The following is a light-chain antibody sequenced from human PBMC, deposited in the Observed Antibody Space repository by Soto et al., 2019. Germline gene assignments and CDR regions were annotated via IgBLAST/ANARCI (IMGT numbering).Light chain of an antibody. CDR1: QSVSSN. J-gene: IGKJ2*01. CDR3: QQYNNWTLMYT. Sequence: EIVMTQSPATLSVSPGERATLSCRASQSVSSNLAWYQQKPGQAPRLLIYGASTRATGIPARFSGSGSGTEFTLTISSLQYEDFAVYYCQQYNNWTLMYTFGQGTKMEIK. CDR2: GAS. V-gene: IGKV3-15*01.